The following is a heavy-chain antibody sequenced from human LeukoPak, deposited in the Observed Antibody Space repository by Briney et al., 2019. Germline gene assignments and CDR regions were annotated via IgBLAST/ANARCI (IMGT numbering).Heavy chain of an antibody. V-gene: IGHV1-46*01. Sequence: ASVKVSCKASGYTFTSYYMHWVRQAPGQGLEWMGIINPSGGSTSYAQKFQGRVTMTRDTSTSTAYMELRSLRSDDTAVYFCARGPYSYDSSGAFDIWGQGTMVTVSS. D-gene: IGHD3-22*01. CDR1: GYTFTSYY. J-gene: IGHJ3*02. CDR2: INPSGGST. CDR3: ARGPYSYDSSGAFDI.